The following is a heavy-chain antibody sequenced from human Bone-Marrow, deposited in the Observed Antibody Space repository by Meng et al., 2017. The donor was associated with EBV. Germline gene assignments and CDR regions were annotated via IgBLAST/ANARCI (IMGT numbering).Heavy chain of an antibody. CDR2: IYWADDQ. Sequence: QISFNVSGPSLVHPTQYITLTGNFSAFSPRASGVAEGWLRQPPRKALEWLANIYWADDQRYSPSLKSRLYITKDTSKTPVVLTMTNMDPVHTATYFCVHKKESTAFYFDYWGHGTLVTVSS. CDR3: VHKKESTAFYFDY. V-gene: IGHV2-5*02. CDR1: AFSPRASGVA. J-gene: IGHJ4*01.